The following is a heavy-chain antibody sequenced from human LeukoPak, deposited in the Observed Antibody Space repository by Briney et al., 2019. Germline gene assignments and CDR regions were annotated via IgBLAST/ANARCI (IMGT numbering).Heavy chain of an antibody. Sequence: GRSLRLSCAASGFTSDDYAMHWVRQAPGKGLEWVSGISWNSGSIAYADSVKGRFTISRDNAKNSLYLQMNSLRAEDTALYYCARGGLRTFDPWGQGALVTVSS. J-gene: IGHJ5*02. CDR3: ARGGLRTFDP. CDR1: GFTSDDYA. V-gene: IGHV3-9*02. CDR2: ISWNSGSI. D-gene: IGHD3-10*01.